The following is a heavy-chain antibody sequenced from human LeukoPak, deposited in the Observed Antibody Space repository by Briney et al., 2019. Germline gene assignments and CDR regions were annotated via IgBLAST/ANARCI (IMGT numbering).Heavy chain of an antibody. CDR2: INAGNGNT. CDR3: ARIHSLSYYYGMGV. D-gene: IGHD3-16*02. CDR1: GYTFTSYA. V-gene: IGHV1-3*01. J-gene: IGHJ6*04. Sequence: GASVKVSCKASGYTFTSYAMHWVRQAPGQRLEWMGWINAGNGNTKYSQKFQGRVTITRDASASTAYMELSSLRSEDTAVYYCARIHSLSYYYGMGVWGKGTTVTVSS.